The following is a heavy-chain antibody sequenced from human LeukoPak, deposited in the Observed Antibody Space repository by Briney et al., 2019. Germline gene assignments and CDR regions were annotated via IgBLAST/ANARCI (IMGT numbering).Heavy chain of an antibody. CDR2: FSCRGCRT. Sequence: GGSVTLLCAASGLTFSIYAMRCARHAPGEGLEWVSYFSCRGCRTYYADSVKGRFPISRDHYKNTLYLQMHSLRAKDRAVYYCARRRGNTVTTPFDYWGQGTLVTVSS. D-gene: IGHD4-17*01. CDR1: GLTFSIYA. V-gene: IGHV3-23*01. CDR3: ARRRGNTVTTPFDY. J-gene: IGHJ4*02.